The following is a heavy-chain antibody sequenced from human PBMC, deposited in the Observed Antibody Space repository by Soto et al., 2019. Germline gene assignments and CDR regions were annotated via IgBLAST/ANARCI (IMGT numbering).Heavy chain of an antibody. CDR3: RSWEYDAFDL. CDR1: GFTFRRYW. Sequence: EVQLVESGGGLVQPGGSLRLSCAASGFTFRRYWMSWVRQAPGKGLEWVANIKEDGSEKYYVDSVKGRFTISRDNAKNSLYLRMNSLRAEDTAVYYCRSWEYDAFDLWGQGTVVTVSS. V-gene: IGHV3-7*01. D-gene: IGHD1-26*01. J-gene: IGHJ3*01. CDR2: IKEDGSEK.